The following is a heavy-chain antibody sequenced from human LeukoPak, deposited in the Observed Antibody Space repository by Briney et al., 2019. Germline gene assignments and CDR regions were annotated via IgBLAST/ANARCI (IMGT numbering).Heavy chain of an antibody. D-gene: IGHD1-26*01. CDR3: ATGRHSGSYGRYWFDP. J-gene: IGHJ5*02. Sequence: GSLRLSCAASGFTFNNAWMSWVRQPPGKGLEWIGEINHSGSTNYNPSLKSRVTISVDTPKNQFSLKLSSVTAADTAVYYCATGRHSGSYGRYWFDPWGQGTLVTVSS. CDR2: INHSGST. V-gene: IGHV4-34*08. CDR1: GFTFNNAW.